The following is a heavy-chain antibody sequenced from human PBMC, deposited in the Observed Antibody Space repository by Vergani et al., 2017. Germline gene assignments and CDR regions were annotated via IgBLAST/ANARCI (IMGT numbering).Heavy chain of an antibody. CDR3: ARVGDGYNTGAFDI. D-gene: IGHD5-24*01. Sequence: EVQLVESGGGLVQPGRSLRLSCAASGFTFDDYAMHWVRQAPGKGLEWVSGISWNSGSIGYADSVKGRFTISRDNAKNSLYLQMNSLRAEDTAVYYCARVGDGYNTGAFDIWGQGTMVTVSS. CDR1: GFTFDDYA. J-gene: IGHJ3*02. V-gene: IGHV3-9*01. CDR2: ISWNSGSI.